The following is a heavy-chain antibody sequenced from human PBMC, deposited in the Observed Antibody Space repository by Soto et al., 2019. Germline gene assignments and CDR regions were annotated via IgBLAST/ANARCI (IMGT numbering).Heavy chain of an antibody. CDR2: ISPIFGTA. V-gene: IGHV1-69*01. CDR1: GGTFSRHA. D-gene: IGHD3-22*01. Sequence: QVQLVQSGAEVRKPGSSVKVSCKASGGTFSRHAISWVRQAPGQGLEWMGGISPIFGTANHAQKFQGRVTSIADDSTSTVYMELSRLRSEDTAMYYCARGWGYDSNDYYYAYWGQGTLVIVSS. CDR3: ARGWGYDSNDYYYAY. J-gene: IGHJ4*02.